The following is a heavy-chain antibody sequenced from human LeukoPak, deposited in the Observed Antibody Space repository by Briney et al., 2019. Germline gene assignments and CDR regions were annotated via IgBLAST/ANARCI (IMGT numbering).Heavy chain of an antibody. CDR1: GFTFSSYS. Sequence: PGGSLRLSCAASGFTFSSYSMNWVRQAPGKGLEWVSSISSSSSYIYYADSVKGRFTISRDNAKNSLYLQMNSLRAEDTAVYCCASTGSYEGYYFDYWGQGTLVTVSS. J-gene: IGHJ4*02. V-gene: IGHV3-21*01. CDR3: ASTGSYEGYYFDY. D-gene: IGHD1-26*01. CDR2: ISSSSSYI.